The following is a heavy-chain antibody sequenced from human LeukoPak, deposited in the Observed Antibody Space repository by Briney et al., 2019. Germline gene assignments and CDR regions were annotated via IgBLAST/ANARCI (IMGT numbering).Heavy chain of an antibody. CDR3: ARDTYYYDSSGYPDWFDP. CDR1: GGSISSSSYY. D-gene: IGHD3-22*01. V-gene: IGHV4-39*07. CDR2: IYYSGST. J-gene: IGHJ5*02. Sequence: SETLSLTCTVSGGSISSSSYYWGWIRQPPGKGLEWIGSIYYSGSTYYNPSLKSRVTISVDTSKNQFSLKLSSVTAADTAVYYCARDTYYYDSSGYPDWFDPWGQGTLVTVSS.